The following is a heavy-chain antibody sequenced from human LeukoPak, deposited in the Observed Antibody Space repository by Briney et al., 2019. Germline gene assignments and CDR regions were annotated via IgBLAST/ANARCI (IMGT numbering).Heavy chain of an antibody. D-gene: IGHD6-13*01. Sequence: PSETLSLTCTVSGGSISSYYWSWIRQPPGKGLEWIGYIYYSGSTNYNPSLKSRVTISVDTSKNQFSLKLSSVTAADTAVYYCARQDSSSWYRVAFDIWGQGTMVTVSS. CDR2: IYYSGST. CDR3: ARQDSSSWYRVAFDI. V-gene: IGHV4-59*08. J-gene: IGHJ3*02. CDR1: GGSISSYY.